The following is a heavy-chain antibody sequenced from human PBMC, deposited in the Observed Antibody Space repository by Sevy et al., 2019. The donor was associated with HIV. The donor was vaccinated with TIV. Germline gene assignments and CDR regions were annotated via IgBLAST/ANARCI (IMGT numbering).Heavy chain of an antibody. CDR2: ISSSSYI. V-gene: IGHV3-21*01. Sequence: GGSLRLSCAASGFTFSSYSMNWVRQAPGKGLEWVSSISSSSYIYYADSVKGRFTIARDNAKNSLYLQMNSLRAEDTAVYYCARETRLGGDCYSDYWGQGTLVTVSS. J-gene: IGHJ4*02. CDR1: GFTFSSYS. D-gene: IGHD2-21*02. CDR3: ARETRLGGDCYSDY.